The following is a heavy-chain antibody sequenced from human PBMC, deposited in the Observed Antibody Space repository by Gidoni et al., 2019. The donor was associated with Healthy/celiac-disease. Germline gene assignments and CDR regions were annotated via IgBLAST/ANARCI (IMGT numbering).Heavy chain of an antibody. CDR3: ECRHYCGGDCPGRRYFDY. V-gene: IGHV1-46*01. CDR2: INPSGGST. Sequence: QVQLVQSGAEVKKPGASVNVSCKASGYTFTIYYMHWVRQAPGQGLEWMGIINPSGGSTSYAQKFQGRVTMTRDTSTSTVYMELSSLRSEDTAVYYCECRHYCGGDCPGRRYFDYWGQGTLVTVSS. J-gene: IGHJ4*02. D-gene: IGHD2-21*02. CDR1: GYTFTIYY.